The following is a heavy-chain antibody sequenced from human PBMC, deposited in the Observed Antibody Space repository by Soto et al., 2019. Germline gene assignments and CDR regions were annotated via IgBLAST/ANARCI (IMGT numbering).Heavy chain of an antibody. CDR3: ARDLGGAVAHYYFDY. J-gene: IGHJ4*02. D-gene: IGHD6-19*01. V-gene: IGHV4-61*01. CDR1: GGSVSSGSYY. Sequence: SETLSLTCTVSGGSVSSGSYYWSWIRQPPGKGLEWIGYIYYSGSTNYNPSLKSRVTISVDTSTSTAYMELRSLRSDDTAVYYCARDLGGAVAHYYFDYWGQGTLVTVSS. CDR2: IYYSGST.